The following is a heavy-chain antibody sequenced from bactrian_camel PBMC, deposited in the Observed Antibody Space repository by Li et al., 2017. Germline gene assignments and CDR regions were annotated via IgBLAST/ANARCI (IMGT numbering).Heavy chain of an antibody. CDR2: IYSDGST. Sequence: QVQLVESGGGSVQAGGSLRLSCAASGYADSNVRMGWFRQSPGKEREAVARIYSDGSTIYGESTEGRFTVSRDNDKNLLFLQMSNLKPEDSAMYFCAASGIQHCKYFSEKEQFDYWGQGTQVTVS. J-gene: IGHJ4*01. D-gene: IGHD6*01. CDR1: GYADSNVR. CDR3: AASGIQHCKYFSEKEQFDY. V-gene: IGHV3S53*01.